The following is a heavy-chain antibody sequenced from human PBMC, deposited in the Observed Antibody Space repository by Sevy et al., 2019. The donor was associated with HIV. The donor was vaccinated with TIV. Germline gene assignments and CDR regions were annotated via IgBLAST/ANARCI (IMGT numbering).Heavy chain of an antibody. J-gene: IGHJ6*02. CDR2: ISWDGGST. V-gene: IGHV3-43D*03. D-gene: IGHD1-26*01. CDR1: GFTFDDYA. CDR3: AKDMYSGLKGGMDV. Sequence: GGSLRLSCAASGFTFDDYAMHWVRQAPGKGLEWVSLISWDGGSTYYADSVKGRFTSSRDNSKNSLYLQMTSLRAEDTALYYCAKDMYSGLKGGMDVWGQGTTVTVSS.